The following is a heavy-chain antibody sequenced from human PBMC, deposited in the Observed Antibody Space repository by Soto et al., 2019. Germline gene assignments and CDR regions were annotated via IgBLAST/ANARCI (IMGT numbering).Heavy chain of an antibody. J-gene: IGHJ4*02. CDR1: GYTIVRSW. CDR3: ARMSDCSNGVCHRFDY. Sequence: PGESLKISCKGSGYTIVRSWVGRVRQKPGKGLEWMGMIYLGESDTRYSPTFEGQVTISADESFTSAYLQWSSLKASDTAMYYCARMSDCSNGVCHRFDYWGQGXLVTVYS. V-gene: IGHV5-51*01. CDR2: IYLGESDT. D-gene: IGHD2-8*01.